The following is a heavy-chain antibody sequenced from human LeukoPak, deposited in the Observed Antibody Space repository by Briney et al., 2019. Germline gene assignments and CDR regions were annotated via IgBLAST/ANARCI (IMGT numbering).Heavy chain of an antibody. D-gene: IGHD3-3*01. CDR2: IYDSGST. V-gene: IGHV4-59*01. J-gene: IGHJ4*02. CDR1: GGSLSNYY. Sequence: PQSLSLTCTVSGGSLSNYYWSWIRQPPGKGLEWIGHIYDSGSTTYNPSLKSRVTISVDTSKNQFSLKLSSVTAADTAVYYCARGRSGGPKAPFDYWGQGTLVTVSS. CDR3: ARGRSGGPKAPFDY.